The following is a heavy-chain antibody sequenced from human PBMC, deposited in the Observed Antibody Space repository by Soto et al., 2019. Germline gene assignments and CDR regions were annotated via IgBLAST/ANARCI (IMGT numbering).Heavy chain of an antibody. V-gene: IGHV5-51*01. D-gene: IGHD1-26*01. CDR3: ANLVGPGEIPGGMDV. CDR2: IYPGDSDT. CDR1: GYSFTSYW. Sequence: GESLKISCKGSGYSFTSYWIGWVRQMPGKGLESMGIIYPGDSDTRYSPSFQGQVTISADNSRNTLYLQMNSLRAEDTAVYYCANLVGPGEIPGGMDVWGQGTTVTVSS. J-gene: IGHJ6*02.